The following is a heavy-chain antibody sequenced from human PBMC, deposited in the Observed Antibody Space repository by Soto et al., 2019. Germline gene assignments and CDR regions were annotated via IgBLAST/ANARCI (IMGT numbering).Heavy chain of an antibody. CDR1: GGSISSGDYY. CDR3: ARVVGIAANWFDP. CDR2: IYYSGST. Sequence: PSETLSLTCTVSGGSISSGDYYWSWIRHPPGKGLEWIGYIYYSGSTYYNPSLKSRVTISVDTSKNQFSLKLSSVTAADTAVYYCARVVGIAANWFDPWGQGTLVTVSS. D-gene: IGHD6-13*01. J-gene: IGHJ5*02. V-gene: IGHV4-30-4*01.